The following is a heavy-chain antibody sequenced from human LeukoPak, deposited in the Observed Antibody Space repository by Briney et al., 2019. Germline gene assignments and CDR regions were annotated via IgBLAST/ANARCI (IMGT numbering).Heavy chain of an antibody. J-gene: IGHJ6*03. CDR1: GFTFSSYW. Sequence: PGGSLRLSCAASGFTFSSYWMHWVRQAPGKGLVCVSRINSDGRSTTYADSVKGRLTISRDNAKNSLYLQMNSLRAEDTAVYYCARDFEQWLSHYMDVWGKGTTVTVSS. V-gene: IGHV3-74*03. CDR2: INSDGRST. CDR3: ARDFEQWLSHYMDV. D-gene: IGHD6-19*01.